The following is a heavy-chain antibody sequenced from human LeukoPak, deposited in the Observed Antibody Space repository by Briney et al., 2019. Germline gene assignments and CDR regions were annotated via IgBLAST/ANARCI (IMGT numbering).Heavy chain of an antibody. Sequence: SVKVSCKASGDTFSSYTISWVRQALGQGLEWMGGIIPIFGTANYAQKFQGRVTITADESTSTAYMKLSSLRSEDTAVYYCATSETRGYSYSIDYWGQGTLVTVSS. J-gene: IGHJ4*02. CDR3: ATSETRGYSYSIDY. D-gene: IGHD5-18*01. CDR2: IIPIFGTA. CDR1: GDTFSSYT. V-gene: IGHV1-69*01.